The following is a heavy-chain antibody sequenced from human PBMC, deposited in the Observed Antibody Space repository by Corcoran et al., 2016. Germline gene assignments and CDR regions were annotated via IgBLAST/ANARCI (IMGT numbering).Heavy chain of an antibody. J-gene: IGHJ3*02. V-gene: IGHV2-70*04. CDR2: IDWDDDK. CDR3: ARTSNYDFWSGYYTGPDAFDI. CDR1: GFSLSTSGMR. D-gene: IGHD3-3*01. Sequence: QVTLKESGPALVKPTQTLTLTCTFSGFSLSTSGMRVSWIRQPPGKALEWLARIDWDDDKFYSTSLKTRLTISKDTSKNQVVLTMTNMDPVDTATYYYARTSNYDFWSGYYTGPDAFDIWGQGTMVTVSS.